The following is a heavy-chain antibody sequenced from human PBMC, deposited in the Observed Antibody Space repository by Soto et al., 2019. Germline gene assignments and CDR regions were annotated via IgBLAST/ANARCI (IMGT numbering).Heavy chain of an antibody. D-gene: IGHD1-26*01. CDR3: AREKSSGSYYYFDY. V-gene: IGHV3-11*01. CDR2: ISSSGSTI. CDR1: GFTFSDYY. J-gene: IGHJ4*02. Sequence: GESLKISCAASGFTFSDYYMSWIRQAPGKGLEWVSYISSSGSTIYYADSVKGRFTISRDNAKNSLYLQMNSLRAEDTAMYYCAREKSSGSYYYFDYWGQGTLVTVSS.